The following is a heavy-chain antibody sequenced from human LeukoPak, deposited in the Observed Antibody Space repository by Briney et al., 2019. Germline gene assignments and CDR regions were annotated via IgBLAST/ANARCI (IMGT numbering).Heavy chain of an antibody. CDR3: AKGSRPNWKGWFDP. CDR2: ISYDGSNK. J-gene: IGHJ5*02. D-gene: IGHD1-1*01. Sequence: GGSLRLSCAASGFTFSSYGMHWVRQAPGKGLEWVAVISYDGSNKYYADSVKGRFTISRDNSKNTLYLQMNSLRAEDTAVYYCAKGSRPNWKGWFDPWGQGTLVTDSS. V-gene: IGHV3-30*18. CDR1: GFTFSSYG.